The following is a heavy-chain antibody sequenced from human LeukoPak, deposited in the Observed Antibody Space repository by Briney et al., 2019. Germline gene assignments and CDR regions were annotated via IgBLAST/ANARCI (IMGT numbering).Heavy chain of an antibody. CDR3: ARPQAPLDAFDI. CDR1: GFTFSSDS. CDR2: ISSSSSYI. Sequence: GGSLRLSCAASGFTFSSDSMNWVRQAPGKGLEWVSSISSSSSYIYYADSVKGRFPISRDNAKNSQYLQMNSLRAEDTAVYYCARPQAPLDAFDIWGQGTMVTVSS. V-gene: IGHV3-21*01. J-gene: IGHJ3*02.